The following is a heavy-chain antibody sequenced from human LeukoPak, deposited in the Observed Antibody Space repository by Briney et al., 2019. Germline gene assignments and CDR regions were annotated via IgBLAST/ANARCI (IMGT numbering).Heavy chain of an antibody. CDR2: ISWNSGSI. CDR1: GFTFDDYA. Sequence: GGSLRLSCAASGFTFDDYAMHWVRQAPGKGLEWVSGISWNSGSIGYADSVKGRFTISRDNAKNSLYLQMNSLRAEDTALYYCAKYSSGWVDAFDIWGQGTMVTVSS. J-gene: IGHJ3*02. V-gene: IGHV3-9*01. D-gene: IGHD3-22*01. CDR3: AKYSSGWVDAFDI.